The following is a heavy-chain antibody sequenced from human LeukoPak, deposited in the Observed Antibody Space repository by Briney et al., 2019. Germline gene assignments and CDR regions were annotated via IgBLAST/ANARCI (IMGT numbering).Heavy chain of an antibody. CDR1: GGSISSYY. CDR3: ARLSGSYWGPFDY. Sequence: PSETLSLTCTVSGGSISSYYWSCIRQPPGKGLEWIAYIYYSGNTNYNPSLKSRVTISVDTSRTQFSLRLSSVTAADTVVYYCARLSGSYWGPFDYWGQGTLVTVSS. D-gene: IGHD1-26*01. CDR2: IYYSGNT. V-gene: IGHV4-59*08. J-gene: IGHJ4*02.